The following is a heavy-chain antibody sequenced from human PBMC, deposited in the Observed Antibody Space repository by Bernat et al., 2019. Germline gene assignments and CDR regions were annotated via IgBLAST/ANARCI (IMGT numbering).Heavy chain of an antibody. CDR2: ISGSGGST. CDR1: GFTFSSYA. D-gene: IGHD4-17*01. CDR3: ARVGRAVTTQDY. Sequence: EVQLLESGGGLVQPGGSLRLSCAASGFTFSSYAMSWVRQAPGKGLEWVAAISGSGGSTYYADSVKGRFTISRDNSKNTLYLQMNSLRAEDTAVYYCARVGRAVTTQDYWGQGTLVTVSS. V-gene: IGHV3-23*01. J-gene: IGHJ4*02.